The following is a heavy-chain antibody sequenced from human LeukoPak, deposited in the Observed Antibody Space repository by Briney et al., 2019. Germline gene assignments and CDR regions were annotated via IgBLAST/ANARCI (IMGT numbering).Heavy chain of an antibody. D-gene: IGHD4-23*01. CDR3: TIVTPANWFDP. V-gene: IGHV3-73*01. J-gene: IGHJ5*02. Sequence: GGSLRLSCAASGFTFSGSAMHWVRQASGKGLEWVGRIRSKANSYATAYAASVKGGFTISRDDSKNTAYLQMNSLKTEDTAVYYCTIVTPANWFDPWGQGTLVTVSS. CDR1: GFTFSGSA. CDR2: IRSKANSYAT.